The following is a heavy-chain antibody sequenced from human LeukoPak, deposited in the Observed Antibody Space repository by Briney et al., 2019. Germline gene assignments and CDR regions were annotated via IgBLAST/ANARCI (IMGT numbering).Heavy chain of an antibody. J-gene: IGHJ6*03. CDR3: AKRYCDSTTCFYYMDV. CDR1: GFTFSRNS. D-gene: IGHD2-2*01. Sequence: GGSLRLFCAASGFTFSRNSMSWVRQAPGQGLEWVSGINFSRGSTYYADSVKGRFTISRDNSKNTLYLQMNSLRAEDTAVYYCAKRYCDSTTCFYYMDVWGKGTTVTVSS. V-gene: IGHV3-23*01. CDR2: INFSRGST.